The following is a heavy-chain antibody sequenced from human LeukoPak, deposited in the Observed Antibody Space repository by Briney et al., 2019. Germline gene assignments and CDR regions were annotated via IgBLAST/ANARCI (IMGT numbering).Heavy chain of an antibody. CDR1: GYTFNSYD. Sequence: VKVSCMASGYTFNSYDISWVRQAPGQGLEWMGWISAYTGNTNYTQKFQGRVTMTTDTSTSTAYMELTSLRSDDTAVYYCGRAGTWEVVIDYWGQGTLVTVSS. J-gene: IGHJ4*02. CDR2: ISAYTGNT. CDR3: GRAGTWEVVIDY. D-gene: IGHD3-10*01. V-gene: IGHV1-18*01.